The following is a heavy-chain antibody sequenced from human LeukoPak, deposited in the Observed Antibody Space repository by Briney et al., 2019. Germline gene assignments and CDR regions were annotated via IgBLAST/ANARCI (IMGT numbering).Heavy chain of an antibody. CDR1: GFTFSSYA. Sequence: PGGSLRLSCAASGFTFSSYAISWVRQAPGKGLEWVSAISGSGGSTYYADSVKGRFTVSRDNSKNTLYLQMNSLRAEDTAVYYCAKAVAGTRDYWGQGTLVTVSS. D-gene: IGHD6-19*01. CDR3: AKAVAGTRDY. CDR2: ISGSGGST. J-gene: IGHJ4*02. V-gene: IGHV3-23*01.